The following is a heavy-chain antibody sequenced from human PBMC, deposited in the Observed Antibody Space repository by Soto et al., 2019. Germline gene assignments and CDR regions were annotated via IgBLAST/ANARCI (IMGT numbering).Heavy chain of an antibody. V-gene: IGHV3-13*05. J-gene: IGHJ6*04. CDR2: IGAARDP. CDR3: ARAYTGRKQRGADDYYAMAV. CDR1: GLTFSDFD. Sequence: PWGSLRLSCAASGLTFSDFDMHWFRQVPGKGLEWVSAIGAARDPYYLGSVKGRFTISRENAKNSVYLQMNDLRAGDSAVYYCARAYTGRKQRGADDYYAMAVRGEGTTAIVSS. D-gene: IGHD3-22*01.